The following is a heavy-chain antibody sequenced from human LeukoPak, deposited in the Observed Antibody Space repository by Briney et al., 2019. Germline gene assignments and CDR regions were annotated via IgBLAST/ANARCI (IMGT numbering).Heavy chain of an antibody. CDR2: IWNDGSNK. CDR3: ARASGPFDY. D-gene: IGHD3-10*01. Sequence: PGGSLRLSCAASGFTFSIYGMHWVRQAPGKGLEWVAVIWNDGSNKYYADSVKGRFTISRDNSKNTLYLQMNRLRAEDTAVYSCARASGPFDYWGQGTLVTVSS. CDR1: GFTFSIYG. J-gene: IGHJ4*02. V-gene: IGHV3-33*01.